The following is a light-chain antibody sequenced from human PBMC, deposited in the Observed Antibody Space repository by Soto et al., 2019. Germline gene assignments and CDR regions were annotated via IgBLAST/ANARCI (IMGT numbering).Light chain of an antibody. CDR3: QQYYSYPSLT. CDR2: AAS. CDR1: QGISSY. V-gene: IGKV1-8*01. J-gene: IGKJ4*01. Sequence: IWMTQSPSSFSASTGDRVTITCRASQGISSYLAWYQQKPGKAPKLLIYAASTLQSGVPSRFSGSGSGTDFTLTISCLQSEDFATYYCQQYYSYPSLTFGGGTKVDIK.